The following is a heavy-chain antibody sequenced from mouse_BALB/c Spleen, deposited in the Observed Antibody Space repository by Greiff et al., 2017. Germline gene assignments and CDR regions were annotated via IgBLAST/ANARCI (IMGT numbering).Heavy chain of an antibody. CDR3: AREAITGYAMDY. CDR2: IYYSGTI. CDR1: GISITTGNYR. D-gene: IGHD1-2*01. J-gene: IGHJ4*01. V-gene: IGHV3-5*02. Sequence: DVKLVESGPGLVKPSQTVSLTCTVTGISITTGNYRWSWIRQFPGNKLEWIGYIYYSGTITYNPSLTSRTTITRDTSKNQFFLEMNSLTAEDTATYYCAREAITGYAMDYWGQGTSVTVSS.